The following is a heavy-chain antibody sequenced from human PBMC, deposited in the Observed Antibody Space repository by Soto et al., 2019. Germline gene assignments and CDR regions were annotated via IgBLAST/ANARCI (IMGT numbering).Heavy chain of an antibody. CDR1: GGSFSGYY. D-gene: IGHD3-9*01. CDR2: INDLGSI. J-gene: IGHJ2*01. Sequence: QVQLQQWGAGPLRPLETLSLTCGVSGGSFSGYYWAWIRQSPGKGLEWIGEINDLGSINYNPSLKSRVSISVDTSKNNYSLNLRSVTAADTAVYYCARESHDILTGPPWVWYFDLWGRGTLVTV. CDR3: ARESHDILTGPPWVWYFDL. V-gene: IGHV4-34*01.